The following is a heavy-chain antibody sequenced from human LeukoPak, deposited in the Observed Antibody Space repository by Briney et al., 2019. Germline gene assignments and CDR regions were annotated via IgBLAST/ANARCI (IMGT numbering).Heavy chain of an antibody. CDR1: GYTFTSYD. CDR3: ARGSTAMVNYYYYYMDV. CDR2: MNPNSGNT. Sequence: ASVKVSFTSSGYTFTSYDINWVRQATGQGLEWMGWMNPNSGNTGYAQKFQGRVTMTRNTSISTAYMELSSLRSEDTAVYYCARGSTAMVNYYYYYMDVWGKGTTVTVSS. V-gene: IGHV1-8*01. D-gene: IGHD5-18*01. J-gene: IGHJ6*03.